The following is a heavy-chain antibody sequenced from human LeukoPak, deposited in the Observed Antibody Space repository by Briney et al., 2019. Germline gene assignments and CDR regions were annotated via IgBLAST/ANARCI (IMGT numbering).Heavy chain of an antibody. D-gene: IGHD6-13*01. CDR2: ITYDGGNK. J-gene: IGHJ5*02. V-gene: IGHV3-30-3*01. Sequence: GGSLRLSGAASGFTFSDYAIPWIRQAPGKGLEWVAVITYDGGNKYYADSVKGRFTISRDNSKNTLYLQMSSLRAEDTAVYYCARETSWPWGQGTLVTVSS. CDR1: GFTFSDYA. CDR3: ARETSWP.